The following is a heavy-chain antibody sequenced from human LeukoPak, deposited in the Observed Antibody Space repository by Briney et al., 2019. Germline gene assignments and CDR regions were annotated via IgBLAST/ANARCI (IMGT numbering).Heavy chain of an antibody. Sequence: ASVKPSCTASGYTFTRYGITWVRQAPGQGLEWMGWISVYNGNTNYAQSLQGRVTMTTDTPASTAYMELRSLRSDDTAVYYCARLPDILGFFDYWGQGTLVTVSS. D-gene: IGHD3-9*01. CDR1: GYTFTRYG. V-gene: IGHV1-18*04. CDR3: ARLPDILGFFDY. J-gene: IGHJ4*02. CDR2: ISVYNGNT.